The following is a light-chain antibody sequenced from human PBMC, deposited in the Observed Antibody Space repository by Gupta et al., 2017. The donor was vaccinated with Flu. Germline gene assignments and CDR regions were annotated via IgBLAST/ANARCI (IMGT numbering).Light chain of an antibody. Sequence: EGVLTQSPGTLSLSPGERATLSCRASQSVSSSYLAWYQQKPGQAPRLLIYGASSRATGIPDRFSGSGSGTDFTLTISRLEPEDFAVYYCQQYGSSHRYTFGQGTKLEIK. V-gene: IGKV3-20*01. CDR3: QQYGSSHRYT. J-gene: IGKJ2*01. CDR2: GAS. CDR1: QSVSSSY.